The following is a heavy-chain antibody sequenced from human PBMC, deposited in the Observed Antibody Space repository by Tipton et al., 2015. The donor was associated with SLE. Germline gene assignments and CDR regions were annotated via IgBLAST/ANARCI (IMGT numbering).Heavy chain of an antibody. D-gene: IGHD4-17*01. CDR2: IYYSGST. J-gene: IGHJ4*02. V-gene: IGHV4-39*07. CDR3: ARDPVRSGPFDY. Sequence: TLSLTCTVSGGSISSSSYYWGWIRQPPGKGLEWIGSIYYSGSTYYNPSLKSRVTISVDTSKNQFSLKLSSVTAADTAVYYCARDPVRSGPFDYWGQGTLVTVSS. CDR1: GGSISSSSYY.